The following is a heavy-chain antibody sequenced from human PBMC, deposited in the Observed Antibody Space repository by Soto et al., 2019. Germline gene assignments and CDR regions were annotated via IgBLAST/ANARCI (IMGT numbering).Heavy chain of an antibody. V-gene: IGHV4-59*08. CDR3: ARHSYGDYDRWFDY. D-gene: IGHD4-17*01. Sequence: PSETLSLTCSVSGGSINNYYWSWIRQPPGKGLEWIGYINYSGSTNYNASLKSRVTISVDTSKTQFSLRLNSVTAADTAVYYCARHSYGDYDRWFDYWGQGTQVTVSS. CDR2: INYSGST. J-gene: IGHJ4*02. CDR1: GGSINNYY.